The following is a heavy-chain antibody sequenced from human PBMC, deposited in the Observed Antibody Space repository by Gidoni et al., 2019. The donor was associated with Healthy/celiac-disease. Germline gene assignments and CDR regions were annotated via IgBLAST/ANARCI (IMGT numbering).Heavy chain of an antibody. Sequence: EVQLLESGGGLVQPGGSLSPPWPASEFPFSSYAMSWVRQAPGKGLEWVSAISGSGGSTYYADSVKGRFTISRDNSKNTLYLQMNSLRAEDTAVYYCAKDRNGYDQLPAPGYWGQGTLVTVSS. D-gene: IGHD5-12*01. J-gene: IGHJ4*02. CDR1: EFPFSSYA. CDR3: AKDRNGYDQLPAPGY. CDR2: ISGSGGST. V-gene: IGHV3-23*01.